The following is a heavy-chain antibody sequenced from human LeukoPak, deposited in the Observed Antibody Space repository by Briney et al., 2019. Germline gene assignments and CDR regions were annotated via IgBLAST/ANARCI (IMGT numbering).Heavy chain of an antibody. CDR2: IYPGDSDT. Sequence: SLKISCKGSGYSFTSYWIGWVRQMPGKGLEWMGIIYPGDSDTRYSPSFQGQVTISADKSISTAYLQWSSLKASDTAMYYCARGCGGDCYPLNDAFDIWGQGTMVTVSS. CDR1: GYSFTSYW. CDR3: ARGCGGDCYPLNDAFDI. D-gene: IGHD2-21*02. J-gene: IGHJ3*02. V-gene: IGHV5-51*01.